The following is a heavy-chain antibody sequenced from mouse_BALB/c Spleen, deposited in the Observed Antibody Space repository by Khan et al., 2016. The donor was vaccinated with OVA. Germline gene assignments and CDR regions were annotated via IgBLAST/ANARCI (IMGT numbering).Heavy chain of an antibody. Sequence: VQLQESGAELARPGASVKLSCKASGYTFTDYYINWVKQRTGQGLEWIGEISPGSGDTYYNERFKGKATLTADKSSSTAYMQLCSLTSEASAVYFCARRNYFGYTFAYWGQGTLVTVSA. V-gene: IGHV1-77*01. D-gene: IGHD1-2*01. J-gene: IGHJ3*01. CDR1: GYTFTDYY. CDR3: ARRNYFGYTFAY. CDR2: ISPGSGDT.